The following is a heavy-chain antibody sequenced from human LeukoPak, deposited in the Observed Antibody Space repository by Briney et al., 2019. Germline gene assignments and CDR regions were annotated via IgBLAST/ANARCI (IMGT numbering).Heavy chain of an antibody. Sequence: PGGSLRLSCTASGFTFGDFAVSWFRQAPGKGLEWVGFIRSLAYGETTEYAASVKGRFTISRDDSKSIAYLQMNSLKTDDTGVYYCTRDRDRDTVTSPPFDYWGQGTLVTVSS. CDR1: GFTFGDFA. V-gene: IGHV3-49*03. CDR3: TRDRDRDTVTSPPFDY. D-gene: IGHD4-17*01. CDR2: IRSLAYGETT. J-gene: IGHJ4*02.